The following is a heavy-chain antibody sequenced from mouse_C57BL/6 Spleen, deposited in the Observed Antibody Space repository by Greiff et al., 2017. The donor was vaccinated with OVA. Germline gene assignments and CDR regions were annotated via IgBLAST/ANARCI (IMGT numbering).Heavy chain of an antibody. J-gene: IGHJ1*03. CDR1: GFTFSSYA. CDR2: ISDGGSYT. Sequence: EVQGVESGGGLVKPGGSLKLSCAASGFTFSSYAMSWVRQTPEKRLEWVATISDGGSYTYYPDNVKGRFTISRDNAKNNLYLQMSHLKSEDTAMYYCARDSRGWYFDVWGTGTTVTVSS. CDR3: ARDSRGWYFDV. V-gene: IGHV5-4*01.